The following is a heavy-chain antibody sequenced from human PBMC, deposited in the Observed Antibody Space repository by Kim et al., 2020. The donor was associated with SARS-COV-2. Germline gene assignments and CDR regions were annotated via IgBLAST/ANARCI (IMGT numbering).Heavy chain of an antibody. V-gene: IGHV1-2*02. Sequence: ASVKVSCKASGYTFTGYYMHWVRQAPGQGLEWMGWINPNSGGTNYAQKFQGRVTMTSDTSISTAYMELSRLRSDDTAVYYCAREGGTGTDGGFDYWGQGTLVTVSS. CDR2: INPNSGGT. D-gene: IGHD1-7*01. J-gene: IGHJ4*02. CDR3: AREGGTGTDGGFDY. CDR1: GYTFTGYY.